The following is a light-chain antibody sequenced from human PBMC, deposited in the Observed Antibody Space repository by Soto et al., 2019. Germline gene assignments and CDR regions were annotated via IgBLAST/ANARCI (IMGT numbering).Light chain of an antibody. CDR1: SIGSKS. CDR2: YDS. J-gene: IGLJ2*01. Sequence: SYELTQPPSVSLAPGQTASITCGGNSIGSKSVHWYQQKPGQAPIVVIYYDSDRPSGIPERFAGSNSGNTATLTISRVEAGDEADYYCQVWDSSSDHVIFGGGTKFTVL. V-gene: IGLV3-21*04. CDR3: QVWDSSSDHVI.